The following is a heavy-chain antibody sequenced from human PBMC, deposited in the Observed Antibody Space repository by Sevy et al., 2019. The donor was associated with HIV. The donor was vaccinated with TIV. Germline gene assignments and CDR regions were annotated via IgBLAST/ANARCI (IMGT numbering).Heavy chain of an antibody. CDR3: ARYTYIWGSYRNPHAFDI. V-gene: IGHV1-2*02. Sequence: GESLKISCKASGYTFTGYYIHWVRQAPGQGLEWMGWINPNSGDTSDAQKFQGRVTMTRDTSISTAYMDLSRLRSDDTAVYYCARYTYIWGSYRNPHAFDIWGQGTMVTVSS. D-gene: IGHD3-16*02. J-gene: IGHJ3*02. CDR1: GYTFTGYY. CDR2: INPNSGDT.